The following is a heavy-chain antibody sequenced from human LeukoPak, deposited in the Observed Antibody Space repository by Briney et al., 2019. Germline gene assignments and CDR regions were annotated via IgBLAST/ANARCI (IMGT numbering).Heavy chain of an antibody. D-gene: IGHD6-13*01. J-gene: IGHJ6*03. CDR3: ARDFGSSWYGGYYYYYYMDV. CDR2: NPSGGST. CDR1: GYTFTSYY. Sequence: ASVKVSCKASGYTFTSYYMHWVRQAPGQGLINPSGGSTSYAQKFQGRVTMTRDTSISTAYMELSRLRSDDTAVYYCARDFGSSWYGGYYYYYYMDVWGKGPTVTISS. V-gene: IGHV1-46*01.